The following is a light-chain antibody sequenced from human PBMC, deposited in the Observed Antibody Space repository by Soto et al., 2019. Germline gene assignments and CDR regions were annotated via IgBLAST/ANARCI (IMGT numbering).Light chain of an antibody. V-gene: IGKV1-27*01. Sequence: DIQMTQSPSSLSASVGDRVTITCRASQGISNYLAWYQQKPGKVPKVLIYAASTLQSGVPSRFSGGGSGTDFTLTISRLQPEDAATYYSQKYNSAPLTFGVGTKVEIK. CDR3: QKYNSAPLT. CDR2: AAS. J-gene: IGKJ4*01. CDR1: QGISNY.